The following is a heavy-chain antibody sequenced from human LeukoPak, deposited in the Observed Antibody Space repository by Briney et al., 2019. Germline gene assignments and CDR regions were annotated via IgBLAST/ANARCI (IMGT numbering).Heavy chain of an antibody. CDR3: ARSIYDFWNGYYVYYMDV. D-gene: IGHD3/OR15-3a*01. Sequence: GGSLRLSCAASGFPFSGFWMNWVRQAPGKGLEWVANIKQDGVEKYYVDSVKGRFTISRDNAKNSLYLQMNSLRAEDTAVYYCARSIYDFWNGYYVYYMDVWGKGTTVTVSS. J-gene: IGHJ6*03. CDR1: GFPFSGFW. CDR2: IKQDGVEK. V-gene: IGHV3-7*01.